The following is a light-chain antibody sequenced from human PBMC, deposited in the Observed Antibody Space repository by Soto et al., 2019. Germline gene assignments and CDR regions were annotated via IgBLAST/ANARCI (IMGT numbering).Light chain of an antibody. CDR1: SSNIGAGYD. CDR2: GND. CDR3: QSYDTRLSGPVV. J-gene: IGLJ2*01. V-gene: IGLV1-40*01. Sequence: QSVLTQPPSVSGAPGQRVTISCTGSSSNIGAGYDVHWYQQLPGTAPKLLIYGNDNRPSGVPDRFSGSKSGTSASLAITGLQAEYEADYYCQSYDTRLSGPVVFGGGTKLTVL.